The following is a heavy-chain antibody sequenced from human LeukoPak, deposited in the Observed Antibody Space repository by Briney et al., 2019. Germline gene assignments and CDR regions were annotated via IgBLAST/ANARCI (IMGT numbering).Heavy chain of an antibody. CDR1: GFTISSYG. D-gene: IGHD6-6*01. CDR2: IWYDGSNK. Sequence: TGRSLRLSCAASGFTISSYGMHWVRQAPGKGLEWVAVIWYDGSNKYYADSVKGRFTISRDNSKNTLYLQMNSLRAEDTAVYYCARDESIAAYVYWGQGTLVTVSS. J-gene: IGHJ4*02. CDR3: ARDESIAAYVY. V-gene: IGHV3-33*01.